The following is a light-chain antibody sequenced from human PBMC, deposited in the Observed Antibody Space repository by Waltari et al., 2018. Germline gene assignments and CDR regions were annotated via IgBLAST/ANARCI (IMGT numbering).Light chain of an antibody. Sequence: QSALTQPASVSGSPGQSITISCTGTSNDVGNYNLFSWYQQYPGKVPQFIIYEVNKWPSGVSSRFSVSISRNTASLTISGLQAEDVADYYCFSYTGDTTLYVFGTGTKVTVL. CDR1: SNDVGNYNL. J-gene: IGLJ1*01. CDR3: FSYTGDTTLYV. V-gene: IGLV2-23*02. CDR2: EVN.